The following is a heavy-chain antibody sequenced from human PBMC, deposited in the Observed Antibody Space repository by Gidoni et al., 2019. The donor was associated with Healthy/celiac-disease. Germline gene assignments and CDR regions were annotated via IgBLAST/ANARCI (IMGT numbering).Heavy chain of an antibody. CDR3: ARDRGDSSGKVTTYYGMDV. Sequence: QVQLVESGGGVVQPGRSLRLSCAASGFPFSSYAMHWVRQAPGKGLEWVAVISYDGSNKYYADSVKGRFTISRDNSKNTLYLQMNSLRAEDTAVYYCARDRGDSSGKVTTYYGMDVWGQGTTVTVSS. CDR2: ISYDGSNK. CDR1: GFPFSSYA. D-gene: IGHD6-19*01. V-gene: IGHV3-30-3*01. J-gene: IGHJ6*02.